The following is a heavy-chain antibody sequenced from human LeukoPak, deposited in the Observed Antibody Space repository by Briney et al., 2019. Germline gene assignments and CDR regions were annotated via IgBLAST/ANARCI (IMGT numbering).Heavy chain of an antibody. CDR2: ISGSGDST. CDR3: PRVGVGYSHGNGFDS. Sequence: PGGSLRLSCAASGFTFSSYEMNWVRQAPGKGLEWVSGISGSGDSTYYADSVKGRFTISRDNSKNTLYLQMNSLKDEDTAVYYCPRVGVGYSHGNGFDSWGQGTLVTVSS. V-gene: IGHV3-23*01. D-gene: IGHD5-18*01. CDR1: GFTFSSYE. J-gene: IGHJ5*01.